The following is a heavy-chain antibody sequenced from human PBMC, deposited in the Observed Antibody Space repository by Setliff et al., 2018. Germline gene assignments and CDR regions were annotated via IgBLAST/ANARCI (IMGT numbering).Heavy chain of an antibody. CDR3: ARDLRGINYYYYYMDV. V-gene: IGHV3-7*01. J-gene: IGHJ6*03. Sequence: GGSLRLSCAASGFTFDSYGMHWVRQAPGKGLEWVANINQYGSEKYYVDSVKGRFTISRDNAKNSLYVQMNNLRAEDTAVYYCARDLRGINYYYYYMDVWGKGTTVTVSS. CDR2: INQYGSEK. CDR1: GFTFDSYG. D-gene: IGHD3-16*01.